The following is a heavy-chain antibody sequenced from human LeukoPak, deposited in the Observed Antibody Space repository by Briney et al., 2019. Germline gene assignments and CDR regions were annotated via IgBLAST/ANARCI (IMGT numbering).Heavy chain of an antibody. D-gene: IGHD2-15*01. CDR2: IYTSGST. CDR1: GGSISSGSYY. V-gene: IGHV4-61*02. Sequence: PSETLSLTCTVSGGSISSGSYYWSWTRQPAGKGLEWIGRIYTSGSTYYNPSLKSRVTISVDTSKNHFSLRLSSVTAADTAMYYCARHYSPIDYWGQGTLVTVSS. J-gene: IGHJ4*02. CDR3: ARHYSPIDY.